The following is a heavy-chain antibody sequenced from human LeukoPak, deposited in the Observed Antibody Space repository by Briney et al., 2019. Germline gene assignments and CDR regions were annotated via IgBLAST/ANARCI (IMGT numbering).Heavy chain of an antibody. CDR1: GGSISSGDYY. CDR3: ARGHPDGSGSYGAFFR. D-gene: IGHD3-10*01. CDR2: IYYSGST. J-gene: IGHJ4*02. Sequence: SQTLSLTCTVSGGSISSGDYYWSWIRQHPGKGLEWIGYIYYSGSTYYNPSLKSRVTISVDTSKNQFSLKLSSVTAADTAVYYCARGHPDGSGSYGAFFRWGQGTLVTVSS. V-gene: IGHV4-31*03.